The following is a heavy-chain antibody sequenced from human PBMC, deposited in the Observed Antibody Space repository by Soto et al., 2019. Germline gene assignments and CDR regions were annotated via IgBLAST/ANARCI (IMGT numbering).Heavy chain of an antibody. J-gene: IGHJ3*01. Sequence: QVQLVESGGGVVQPGRSLRLSCVGSGFTFTKYAMNWVRQPPGKGLEWVANIAYDGSYTHYADSVKGRFSISRDNSKNTLYLQMNSLRPDDTAVFFCARPLAWFGDEVFDVWGQGTVVTVSS. CDR1: GFTFTKYA. V-gene: IGHV3-30-3*01. CDR3: ARPLAWFGDEVFDV. CDR2: IAYDGSYT. D-gene: IGHD3-10*01.